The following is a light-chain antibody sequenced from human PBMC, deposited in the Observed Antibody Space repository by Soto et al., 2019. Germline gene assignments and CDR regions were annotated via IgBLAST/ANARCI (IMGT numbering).Light chain of an antibody. CDR2: KAS. Sequence: DIQMTQSPSTLSASVGDRVTITCRASQSISSWLAWYQQKPGKAPKLLIYKASSLESGVPSRFSGSGSGTEFTLTISSLQPDDFATYYCQQYNSYSETFGKGTKLEIK. CDR1: QSISSW. J-gene: IGKJ2*01. V-gene: IGKV1-5*03. CDR3: QQYNSYSET.